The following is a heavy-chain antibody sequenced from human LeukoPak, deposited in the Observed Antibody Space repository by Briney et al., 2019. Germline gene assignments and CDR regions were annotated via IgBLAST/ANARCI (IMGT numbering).Heavy chain of an antibody. CDR2: INPNDGDT. CDR3: TRDPIITLGRLQPDY. V-gene: IGHV1-2*02. J-gene: IGHJ4*02. D-gene: IGHD3-10*01. CDR1: GYTFSDYY. Sequence: ASVKVSCEASGYTFSDYYTLWVRQIPGQEFEWMGWINPNDGDTRYAQKFQGRFTMTSDISINTAYMELSRLTSDDTAVYYCTRDPIITLGRLQPDYWGQGTLVTVSS.